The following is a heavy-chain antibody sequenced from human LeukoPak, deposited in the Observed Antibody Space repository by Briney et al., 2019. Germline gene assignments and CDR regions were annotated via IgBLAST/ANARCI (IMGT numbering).Heavy chain of an antibody. CDR2: IYTSGST. Sequence: SETLSLTCTVSGGSISSYYWSWIRQPAGKGLEWIGRIYTSGSTNYNPSLKSRVTMSVDTSKNQFSLKLSSVTAADTAVYYCAREGRAARALHYYYMDVWGKGTTVTVSS. D-gene: IGHD6-6*01. V-gene: IGHV4-4*07. CDR3: AREGRAARALHYYYMDV. J-gene: IGHJ6*03. CDR1: GGSISSYY.